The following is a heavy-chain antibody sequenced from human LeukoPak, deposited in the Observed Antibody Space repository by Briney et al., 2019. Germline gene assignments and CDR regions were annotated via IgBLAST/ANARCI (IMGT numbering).Heavy chain of an antibody. Sequence: ASVRVSFKASGYTFTDYFIHWVRQAPGQGGEWMGWINPSSGGTNYAQKFQGRVTITRGTTITTAYMELSRLRSDDTAVYYCARSYSHDRFDYWGQGTLVTVSS. CDR3: ARSYSHDRFDY. J-gene: IGHJ4*02. CDR2: INPSSGGT. V-gene: IGHV1-2*02. CDR1: GYTFTDYF. D-gene: IGHD2-15*01.